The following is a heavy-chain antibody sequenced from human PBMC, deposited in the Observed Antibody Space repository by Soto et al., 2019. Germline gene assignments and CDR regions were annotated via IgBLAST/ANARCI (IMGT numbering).Heavy chain of an antibody. CDR2: INHSGST. D-gene: IGHD6-13*01. Sequence: PEETLSLTCAVYGGSFSGYYWSWIRQPPGKGLEWIGEINHSGSTNYNPSLKSRVTISVDTSKNQFSLKLSSVTAADTAVYYCARVHQGSSWYRYYYYGMDVWGQGTMVTVSS. J-gene: IGHJ6*02. CDR3: ARVHQGSSWYRYYYYGMDV. CDR1: GGSFSGYY. V-gene: IGHV4-34*01.